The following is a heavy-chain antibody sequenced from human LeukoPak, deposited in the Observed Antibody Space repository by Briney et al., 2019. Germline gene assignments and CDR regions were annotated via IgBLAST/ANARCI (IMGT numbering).Heavy chain of an antibody. J-gene: IGHJ6*02. CDR3: AKDMGYGPGSYHYYYYYGMDV. Sequence: GGSLRLSCAASGFTFDDYAMHWVRQAPGKGLEWVSGISWNSGSIGYADSVKGRFTISRDNAKNSLYLQMNSLRAEDTALYYCAKDMGYGPGSYHYYYYYGMDVWGQGTTVTVSS. CDR2: ISWNSGSI. CDR1: GFTFDDYA. V-gene: IGHV3-9*01. D-gene: IGHD3-10*01.